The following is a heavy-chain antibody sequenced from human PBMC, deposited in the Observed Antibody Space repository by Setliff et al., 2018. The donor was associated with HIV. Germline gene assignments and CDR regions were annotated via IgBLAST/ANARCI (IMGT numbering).Heavy chain of an antibody. CDR3: ARAPTVVTLLDY. Sequence: SETLSLTCTVSGGSISGGSYYWSWIRQHPGKGLDWIGNIYYIGNTDYNPSLKSRVTISIDTSKNQFSLKLSSVTAADTAVYYCARAPTVVTLLDYWGQGTLVTVSS. V-gene: IGHV4-31*02. CDR2: IYYIGNT. CDR1: GGSISGGSYY. D-gene: IGHD4-17*01. J-gene: IGHJ4*02.